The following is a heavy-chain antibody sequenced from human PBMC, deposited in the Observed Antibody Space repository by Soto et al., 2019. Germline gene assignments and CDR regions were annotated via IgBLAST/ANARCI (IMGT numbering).Heavy chain of an antibody. CDR1: GFSFSDYG. V-gene: IGHV3-23*01. CDR2: ISGSGDTT. CDR3: ARDGTLYDSSAYYYLY. J-gene: IGHJ4*02. Sequence: EVQLLESGGGLVQPGGSLRLSCAASGFSFSDYGMNWVRQAPGKGLEWVSTISGSGDTTYYADSVKGRFTISRDNSKNTLYLQMSSLRAEDTAMYYCARDGTLYDSSAYYYLYWGQGTLVTVSS. D-gene: IGHD3-22*01.